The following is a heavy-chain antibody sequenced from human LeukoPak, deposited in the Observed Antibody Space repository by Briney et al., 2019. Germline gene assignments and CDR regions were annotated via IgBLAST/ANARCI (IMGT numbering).Heavy chain of an antibody. D-gene: IGHD3-10*01. Sequence: ASVKVSCKASGYTFTGYYMHWVRQAPGQGLEWMGWINPNSGGTNYAQKFQGRVTMTRDTSISTAYMELSRLRSDDTAVYYCARDEYDGLLWFGEPLTYKYNWFDPWGQGTLVTVSS. V-gene: IGHV1-2*02. CDR3: ARDEYDGLLWFGEPLTYKYNWFDP. CDR1: GYTFTGYY. CDR2: INPNSGGT. J-gene: IGHJ5*02.